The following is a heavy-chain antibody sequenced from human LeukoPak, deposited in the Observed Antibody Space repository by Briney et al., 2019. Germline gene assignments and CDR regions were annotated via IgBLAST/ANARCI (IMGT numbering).Heavy chain of an antibody. CDR3: AIFADYDSTFDV. D-gene: IGHD3-22*01. CDR2: INHSGST. V-gene: IGHV4-34*01. CDR1: GGSFSGYY. Sequence: SETLSLTCAVYGGSFSGYYWSWIRQPPGKGLEWIGEINHSGSTNYNPSLKSRVTISVDTSKNQFSLKLSSVTAADTAVYYCAIFADYDSTFDVWGQGTMVTVSS. J-gene: IGHJ3*01.